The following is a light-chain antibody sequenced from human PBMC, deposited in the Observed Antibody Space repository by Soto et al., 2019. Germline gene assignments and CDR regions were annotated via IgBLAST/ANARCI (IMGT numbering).Light chain of an antibody. CDR3: QHDNSSPPT. CDR2: GAS. Sequence: EIVLTQSPGTLSLSPGERATLSCRASQSVNSNYLAWYQQKPGQAPRLLIYGASSMDTGIPDRFSGSGSGTDFTLTISRLEPEDFAVFFCQHDNSSPPTFGQGTKVEIK. V-gene: IGKV3-20*01. J-gene: IGKJ1*01. CDR1: QSVNSNY.